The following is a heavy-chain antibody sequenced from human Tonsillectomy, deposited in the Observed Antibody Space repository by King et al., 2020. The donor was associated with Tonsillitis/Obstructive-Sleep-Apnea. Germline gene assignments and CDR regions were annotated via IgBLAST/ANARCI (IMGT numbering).Heavy chain of an antibody. CDR2: VNDSGRS. J-gene: IGHJ3*02. Sequence: VKLQQWGAGLLKPSETLSLTCGVFGGSFSGYYWSWIRQPPGKGLEWIGEVNDSGRSNYNPSLQSRVAISVDTSKQQFSLRLNSLTAADTAVYYCARAGIIVDDAFDIWAHGTVVTVSS. V-gene: IGHV4-34*01. CDR3: ARAGIIVDDAFDI. D-gene: IGHD2-15*01. CDR1: GGSFSGYY.